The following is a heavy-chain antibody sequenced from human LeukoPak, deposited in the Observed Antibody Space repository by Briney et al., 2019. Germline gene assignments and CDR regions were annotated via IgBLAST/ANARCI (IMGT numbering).Heavy chain of an antibody. D-gene: IGHD3-9*01. CDR2: ISSSSSTT. CDR3: ARGKYDILTRYYY. V-gene: IGHV3-48*01. J-gene: IGHJ4*02. Sequence: GGSLRLSCAASGFTFSTDSMNWVRQAPRKGLEWGSYISSSSSTTYYADSVKGRFAISRDNAKNQLYLQMNSLRAEDTGVYYCARGKYDILTRYYYWGQGTLVTVSS. CDR1: GFTFSTDS.